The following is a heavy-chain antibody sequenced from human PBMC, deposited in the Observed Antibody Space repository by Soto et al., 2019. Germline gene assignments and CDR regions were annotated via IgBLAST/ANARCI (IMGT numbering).Heavy chain of an antibody. CDR3: ARLRTYDLMTAPDY. J-gene: IGHJ4*02. V-gene: IGHV4-4*02. Sequence: QVQLQESGPGLVKPSGTLSLTCVVSGGSISSSNWWSWVRQPPGKGLEWIGEIYHSGRTNYNPSLKSRVSISLDKSKNQFSLKLSSVTAADTAVYYCARLRTYDLMTAPDYWGQGTLVTVSS. CDR2: IYHSGRT. CDR1: GGSISSSNW. D-gene: IGHD2-21*02.